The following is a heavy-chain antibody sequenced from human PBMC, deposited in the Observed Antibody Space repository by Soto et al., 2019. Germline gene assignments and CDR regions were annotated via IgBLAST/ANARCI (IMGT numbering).Heavy chain of an antibody. CDR1: GASISSNGYY. D-gene: IGHD2-21*02. CDR2: TYYSGST. CDR3: ARGWGLVFDY. V-gene: IGHV4-61*08. J-gene: IGHJ4*02. Sequence: SETLSLTCTVSGASISSNGYYWNWIRQHPGTGLEWIGYTYYSGSTNYNPSLKSRVAISVDTSKNQFSLKLSSVTAADTAVYYCARGWGLVFDYWGQGTQVTVSS.